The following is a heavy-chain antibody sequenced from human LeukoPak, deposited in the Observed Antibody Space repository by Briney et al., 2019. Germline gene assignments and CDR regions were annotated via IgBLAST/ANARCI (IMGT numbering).Heavy chain of an antibody. V-gene: IGHV5-51*01. D-gene: IGHD1-1*01. Sequence: GESLKISCNGSGYSFTTYWIGWVRQLPGKGLEWMGIIYPGDSDTRYSPSFQGQVTISADKSISTAYLQWSSRKASDTTMYFCGRRASATLSRPFEHWGQGALVTVSS. CDR3: GRRASATLSRPFEH. CDR1: GYSFTTYW. J-gene: IGHJ4*02. CDR2: IYPGDSDT.